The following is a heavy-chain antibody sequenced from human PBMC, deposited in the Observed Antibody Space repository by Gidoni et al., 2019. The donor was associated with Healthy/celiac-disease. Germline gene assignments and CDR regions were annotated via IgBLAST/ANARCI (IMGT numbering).Heavy chain of an antibody. Sequence: QVQLQESGPGLVKPSQTLSLTCTVSGGSISSGSYYWSWIRQPAGKGLEWIGRIYTSGSTNYNPSLKSRVTISVDTSKNQFSLKLSSVTAADTAVYYCARGDSFPDYYYGMDVWGQGTTVTVSS. CDR3: ARGDSFPDYYYGMDV. J-gene: IGHJ6*02. CDR1: GGSISSGSYY. D-gene: IGHD2-21*01. V-gene: IGHV4-61*02. CDR2: IYTSGST.